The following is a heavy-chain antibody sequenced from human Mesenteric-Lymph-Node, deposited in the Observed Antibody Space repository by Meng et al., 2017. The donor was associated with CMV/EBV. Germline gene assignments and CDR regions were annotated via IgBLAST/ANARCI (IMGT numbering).Heavy chain of an antibody. D-gene: IGHD1-20*01. CDR3: AKDAPPNWNEYYFDY. V-gene: IGHV3-23*01. CDR2: ISASGGTT. J-gene: IGHJ4*02. CDR1: GITFSSYA. Sequence: SCAASGITFSSYAMSWVRQAPGKGLEWVSAISASGGTTYYADSVKGRFTISRDNSRNTLYLQMNSLRAEDTAVYYCAKDAPPNWNEYYFDYWGQGTLVTVSS.